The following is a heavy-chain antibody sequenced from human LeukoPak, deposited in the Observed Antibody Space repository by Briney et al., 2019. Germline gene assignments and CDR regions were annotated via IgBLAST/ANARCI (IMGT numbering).Heavy chain of an antibody. D-gene: IGHD3-22*01. J-gene: IGHJ1*01. CDR1: GGTFSSYA. CDR3: ARDRGHYDSSGYYSGYFQH. Sequence: SVTVSCKASGGTFSSYAISWVRQAPGQGLEWMGGIIPIFGTANYAQKFQGRVTITADESTSTAYMELSSLRSEDTAVYYCARDRGHYDSSGYYSGYFQHWGQGTLVTVSS. CDR2: IIPIFGTA. V-gene: IGHV1-69*13.